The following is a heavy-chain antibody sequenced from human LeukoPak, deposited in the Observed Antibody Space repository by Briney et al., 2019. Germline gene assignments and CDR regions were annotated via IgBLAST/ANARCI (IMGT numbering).Heavy chain of an antibody. J-gene: IGHJ3*02. Sequence: GGSLRLSCAASGFPFNAYWMTWVRQAPGKGLEWVANIRQDGDTKYYVDSVKGRFTISRDNAMNSLYLQMNSLRAEDTAVYYCTRHATIYCGGDCYSGGAFDIWGQGTVVTVSS. CDR1: GFPFNAYW. CDR3: TRHATIYCGGDCYSGGAFDI. V-gene: IGHV3-7*03. D-gene: IGHD2-21*02. CDR2: IRQDGDTK.